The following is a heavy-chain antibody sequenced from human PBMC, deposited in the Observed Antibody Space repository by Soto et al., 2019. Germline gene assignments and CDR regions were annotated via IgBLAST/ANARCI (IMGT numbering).Heavy chain of an antibody. CDR2: ISGYNGHT. V-gene: IGHV1-18*01. CDR1: GYSFSSHG. J-gene: IGHJ6*02. D-gene: IGHD2-15*01. CDR3: ARDARGLAAAATRLYFPGLAV. Sequence: QGQLVQSGAEVKKPGASVKVACKASGYSFSSHGIAWVRQAAGQGLEWVGWISGYNGHTNYRQPLQGRVTLTTDTSTSTAYVELRGLRSDDTGVYYCARDARGLAAAATRLYFPGLAVWGQGTAVTVSS.